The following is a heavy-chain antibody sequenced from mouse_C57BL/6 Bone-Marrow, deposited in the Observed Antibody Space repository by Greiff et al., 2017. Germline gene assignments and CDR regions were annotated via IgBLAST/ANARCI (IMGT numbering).Heavy chain of an antibody. V-gene: IGHV5-6*01. D-gene: IGHD1-1*01. Sequence: VQLKESGGDLVKPGGSLKLSCAASGFTFSSYGMSWVRQTPEKRLEWVATSSSGGSYTYYPDSVKGRFTISRDNAKNTLYLQMSSLTSEDTAMYYCTRQGLYFYGSTAYWGQGTLVTVSA. J-gene: IGHJ3*01. CDR3: TRQGLYFYGSTAY. CDR1: GFTFSSYG. CDR2: SSSGGSYT.